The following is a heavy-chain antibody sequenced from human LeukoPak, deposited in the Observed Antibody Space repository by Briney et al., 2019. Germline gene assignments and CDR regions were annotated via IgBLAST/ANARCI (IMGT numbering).Heavy chain of an antibody. J-gene: IGHJ4*02. CDR3: SREQLRGYSYLWGGGLTDY. CDR1: GFTIGDYV. Sequence: PGRSLRLSCTASGFTIGDYVMSWFRQDPGKGLEWVGFIRSKAYGGTTEHAASVKGRFTGSRDDSKSIAYLQMNSLKTEDTAVYYCSREQLRGYSYLWGGGLTDYWGQGTLVTVSS. D-gene: IGHD5-18*01. V-gene: IGHV3-49*03. CDR2: IRSKAYGGTT.